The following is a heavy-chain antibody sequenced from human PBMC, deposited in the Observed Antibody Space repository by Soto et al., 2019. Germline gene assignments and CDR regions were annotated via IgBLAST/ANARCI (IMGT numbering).Heavy chain of an antibody. CDR1: GFTFSSYG. Sequence: QVQLVESGGGVVQPGRSLRLSCAASGFTFSSYGMHWVRQAPGKGLEWVAVISYDGSNKYYADSVKGRFTISRNNSKNTRYLQMNSLRAEDTAVYYCAKRMVRGAQPYYYDYGMDVWGQGTTVTVSS. J-gene: IGHJ6*02. V-gene: IGHV3-30*18. CDR2: ISYDGSNK. CDR3: AKRMVRGAQPYYYDYGMDV. D-gene: IGHD3-10*01.